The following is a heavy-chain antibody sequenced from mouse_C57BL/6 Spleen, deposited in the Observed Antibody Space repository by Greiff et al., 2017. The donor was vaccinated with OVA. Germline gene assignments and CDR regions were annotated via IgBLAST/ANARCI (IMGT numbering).Heavy chain of an antibody. CDR3: AREGLYRTLAY. CDR2: IYPSDSET. V-gene: IGHV1-61*01. D-gene: IGHD6-2*01. CDR1: GYTFTSYW. J-gene: IGHJ3*01. Sequence: VQLQQPGAELVRPGSSVKLSCKASGYTFTSYWMDWVKQRPGQGLEWIGNIYPSDSETHYNQKFKDKATLTVDKSSSTAYMQLSSLTSEDSAVYYCAREGLYRTLAYWGQGTLVTVSA.